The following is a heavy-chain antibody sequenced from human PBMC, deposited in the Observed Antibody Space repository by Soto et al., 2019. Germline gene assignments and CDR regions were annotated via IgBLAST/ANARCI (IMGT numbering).Heavy chain of an antibody. CDR3: VYSHHFDY. CDR2: IGVTGDT. J-gene: IGHJ4*02. CDR1: GFTFSRYA. D-gene: IGHD2-15*01. Sequence: TGGSLRLSCAASGFTFSRYAMTWVRLPPGKGLEWVSSIGVTGDTYYADAVKGRFAISRDNSKDTLSLQMSSLRADDTAIYYCVYSHHFDYWGQGTLVTVSS. V-gene: IGHV3-23*01.